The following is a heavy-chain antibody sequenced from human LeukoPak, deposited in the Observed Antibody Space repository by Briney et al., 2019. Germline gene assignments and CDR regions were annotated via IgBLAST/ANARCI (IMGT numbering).Heavy chain of an antibody. CDR2: VDPEDGET. CDR1: GYTFTDYY. J-gene: IGHJ5*02. CDR3: ATGYCSSTSCPLIENWFDP. D-gene: IGHD2-2*01. V-gene: IGHV1-69-2*01. Sequence: ASVKISCKVSGYTFTDYYMHWVQQAPGKGLEWMGLVDPEDGETIYAEKFQGRVPMTADTSTDTAYMELSSLRSEDTAVYYCATGYCSSTSCPLIENWFDPWGQGTLITVSS.